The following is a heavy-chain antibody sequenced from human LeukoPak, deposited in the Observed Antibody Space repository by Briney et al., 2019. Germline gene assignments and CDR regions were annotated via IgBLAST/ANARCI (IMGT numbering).Heavy chain of an antibody. CDR3: ARWGLVAPGTYYYYYMDV. CDR1: GYTFTNYG. Sequence: ASVKVSCKASGYTFTNYGVSWVRQAPGQGLEWMGWINAYNGDTHYVQNLQGRLTMTTDTSTSTAFMELRSLRPDDTAVYYCARWGLVAPGTYYYYYMDVWGRGTTVTVSS. J-gene: IGHJ6*03. D-gene: IGHD2-2*01. V-gene: IGHV1-18*01. CDR2: INAYNGDT.